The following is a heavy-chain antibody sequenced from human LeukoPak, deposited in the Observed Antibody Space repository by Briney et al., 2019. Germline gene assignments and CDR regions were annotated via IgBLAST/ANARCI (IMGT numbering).Heavy chain of an antibody. Sequence: PGGSLRLSCAASGFTFSSYWMSWVHQAPGKGLEWVANIKQDGSEKYYVDSVKGRFTISRDNAKNSLYLQMNSLRAEDTAVYYCARHYDSSGYSNWFDPWGQGTLVTVSS. J-gene: IGHJ5*02. CDR1: GFTFSSYW. CDR2: IKQDGSEK. V-gene: IGHV3-7*01. CDR3: ARHYDSSGYSNWFDP. D-gene: IGHD3-22*01.